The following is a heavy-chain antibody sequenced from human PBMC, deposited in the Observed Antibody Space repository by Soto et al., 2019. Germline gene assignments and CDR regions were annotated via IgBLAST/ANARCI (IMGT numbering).Heavy chain of an antibody. J-gene: IGHJ6*02. V-gene: IGHV3-21*01. D-gene: IGHD6-6*01. CDR2: ISSSSYI. CDR3: ASWSSSSAIYYYYGMDV. Sequence: GGSLRLSCAASGFTFSSYSMNWVRQAPGKGLEWVSSISSSSYIYYADSVKGRFTISRDNAKNSLYLQMNSLRAEDTAVYYCASWSSSSAIYYYYGMDVWGQGTTVTVSS. CDR1: GFTFSSYS.